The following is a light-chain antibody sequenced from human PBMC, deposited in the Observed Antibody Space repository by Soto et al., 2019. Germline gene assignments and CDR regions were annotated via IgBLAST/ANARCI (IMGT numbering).Light chain of an antibody. Sequence: EIVLTQSPGTLSLSPGERVTLSCRASQIVTNSYLAWYQQKPGQAPRLLIYGASSRATVIPDRFSGGGSGTAFTLTISTLEHADFAVYNCQQYGISPLTFGQGTKVEI. CDR2: GAS. CDR3: QQYGISPLT. CDR1: QIVTNSY. V-gene: IGKV3-20*01. J-gene: IGKJ1*01.